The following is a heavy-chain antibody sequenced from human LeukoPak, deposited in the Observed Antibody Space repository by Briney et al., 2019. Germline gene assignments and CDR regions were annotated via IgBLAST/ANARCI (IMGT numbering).Heavy chain of an antibody. CDR2: ITSSGTTI. Sequence: GGSLRPSCAASGFTFSTYSMNWVRQAPGKGLEWISYITSSGTTIYYADSVKGRFTISRDNAKNSLYLQMSSLRDEDTAVYYCATRSASTYNYLDYWGQGTLVTVSS. V-gene: IGHV3-48*02. CDR3: ATRSASTYNYLDY. J-gene: IGHJ4*02. CDR1: GFTFSTYS. D-gene: IGHD2-2*02.